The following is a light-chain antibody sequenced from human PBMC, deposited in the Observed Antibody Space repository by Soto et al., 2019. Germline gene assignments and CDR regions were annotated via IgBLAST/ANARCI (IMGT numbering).Light chain of an antibody. CDR3: QQYARYPYT. Sequence: DIQMTQSPSTLSASVGDRVTITCRASQSIRSWLAWYQQRPGKAPKLLIRKASTLESGVPSRLSGSGSGTDFTLTIIRLQPDDSATYYFQQYARYPYTFGQGTKLEIK. V-gene: IGKV1-5*03. CDR2: KAS. CDR1: QSIRSW. J-gene: IGKJ2*01.